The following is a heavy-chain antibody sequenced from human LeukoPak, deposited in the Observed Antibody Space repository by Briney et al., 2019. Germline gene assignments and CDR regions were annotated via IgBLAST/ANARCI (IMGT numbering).Heavy chain of an antibody. Sequence: ASVKVSCKSSGYTFTSYGISWVRQAPGQGLEWMGWISAYNSNTNYAQKLHGRGTMTTDTATATAYMELRSLRSDDTAVYYCARDGAGFPWGQGTLVTVSS. J-gene: IGHJ5*02. CDR2: ISAYNSNT. V-gene: IGHV1-18*01. D-gene: IGHD3-10*01. CDR1: GYTFTSYG. CDR3: ARDGAGFP.